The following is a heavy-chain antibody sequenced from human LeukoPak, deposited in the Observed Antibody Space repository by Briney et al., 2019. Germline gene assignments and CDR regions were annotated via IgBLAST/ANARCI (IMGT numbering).Heavy chain of an antibody. D-gene: IGHD3-16*02. CDR3: GTTTLSATWNY. J-gene: IGHJ4*02. CDR1: GFTVSSNY. CDR2: IYSGGST. V-gene: IGHV3-53*01. Sequence: GSLRLSCAASGFTVSSNYMSWVRQAPGKGLEWVSVIYSGGSTYYADSVKGRFTISRDNSKNTMYLQMNSLRVEDTAVYYCGTTTLSATWNYWGQGTQVTVSS.